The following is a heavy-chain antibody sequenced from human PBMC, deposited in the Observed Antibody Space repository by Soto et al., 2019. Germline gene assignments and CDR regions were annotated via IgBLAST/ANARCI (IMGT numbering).Heavy chain of an antibody. D-gene: IGHD6-19*01. CDR2: ISWDGGST. CDR1: GFTFDDYT. Sequence: GALRLSCAASGFTFDDYTMHWVRQAPGKGLEWVSLISWDGGSTYYADSVKGRFTISRDNSKNSLYLQMNSLRTEDTALYYCAKVAVAGIFFSGGFDYWGQGTLVTVSS. J-gene: IGHJ4*02. CDR3: AKVAVAGIFFSGGFDY. V-gene: IGHV3-43*01.